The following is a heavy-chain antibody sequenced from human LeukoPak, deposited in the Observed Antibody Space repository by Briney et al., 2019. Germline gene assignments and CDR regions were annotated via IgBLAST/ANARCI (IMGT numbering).Heavy chain of an antibody. CDR3: ARVIAAAGPRGYYYYYMDV. V-gene: IGHV4-34*01. Sequence: SETLSLTCTVSGGSISSYYWSWIRQPPGKGLEWIGEINHSGSTNYNPSLKSRVTISVDTSKNQFSLKLSSVTAADTAVYYCARVIAAAGPRGYYYYYMDVWGKGTTVTVSS. CDR1: GGSISSYY. CDR2: INHSGST. J-gene: IGHJ6*03. D-gene: IGHD6-13*01.